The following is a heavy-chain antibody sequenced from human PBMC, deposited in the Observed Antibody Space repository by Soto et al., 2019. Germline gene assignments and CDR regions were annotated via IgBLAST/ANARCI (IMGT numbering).Heavy chain of an antibody. CDR2: MNPNSGNT. CDR1: GYTFTSYD. J-gene: IGHJ3*02. D-gene: IGHD4-17*01. V-gene: IGHV1-8*01. CDR3: ASNDYGDYSDAFDI. Sequence: PSVKVSCKASGYTFTSYDINWVRQATGQGLEWMGWMNPNSGNTGYAQKFQGRVTMTRNTSISTAYMELSSLRSEDTAVYYCASNDYGDYSDAFDIWGQGTMVTVSS.